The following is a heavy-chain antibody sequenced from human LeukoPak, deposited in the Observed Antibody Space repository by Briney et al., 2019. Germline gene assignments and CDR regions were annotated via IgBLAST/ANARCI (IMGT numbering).Heavy chain of an antibody. J-gene: IGHJ4*02. D-gene: IGHD6-13*01. CDR2: ISGSGGRT. Sequence: GGSLRLSCAASGFTFSSYAMSWVRQAPGKGLEGVSAISGSGGRTYYADSVKGRFTISRDNSKNTLYLQMNSLRAEDTAVYYCAKDLDIAAAVGFDYWGQGTLVTVSS. V-gene: IGHV3-23*01. CDR3: AKDLDIAAAVGFDY. CDR1: GFTFSSYA.